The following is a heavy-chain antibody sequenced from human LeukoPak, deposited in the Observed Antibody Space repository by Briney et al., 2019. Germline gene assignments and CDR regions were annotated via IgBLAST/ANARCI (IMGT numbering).Heavy chain of an antibody. CDR3: ASLLRPDRYYYGMDV. V-gene: IGHV4-4*07. CDR1: GGSISSYY. Sequence: PSETLSLTCTVSGGSISSYYWSWIRQPAGKGLEWIGRIYTSGSTNYNPSLKSRVTMSVDTSKNQFSLKLSSVTAADTAVYYCASLLRPDRYYYGMDVWGQGTTVTVSS. CDR2: IYTSGST. D-gene: IGHD5-12*01. J-gene: IGHJ6*02.